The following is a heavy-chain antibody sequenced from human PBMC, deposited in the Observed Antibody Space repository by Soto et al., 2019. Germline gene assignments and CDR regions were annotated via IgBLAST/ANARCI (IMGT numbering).Heavy chain of an antibody. V-gene: IGHV1-18*01. CDR3: AREPNYFDY. CDR1: SSTSIRRG. Sequence: GASVKVSCKASSSTSIRRGFSWVRQAPGQGLEWMGWISAHNGNKKYAQKLQGRVTMTTDTSTSTAYMELRSLRSDDTAVYYCAREPNYFDYWGQGTLVTVSS. CDR2: ISAHNGNK. J-gene: IGHJ4*02.